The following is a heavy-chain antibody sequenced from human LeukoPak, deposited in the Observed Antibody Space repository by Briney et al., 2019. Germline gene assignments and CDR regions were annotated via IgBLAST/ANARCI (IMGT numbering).Heavy chain of an antibody. J-gene: IGHJ4*02. D-gene: IGHD1-26*01. V-gene: IGHV3-21*04. Sequence: PGGSLRLSCAASGFTFSSYSMNWVRQAPGKGLEWVSSISSSSSYIYYADSVKGRFTISRDNAKNSLYLQMNSLRAEDTAVYYCAKDRWELLEFNYFDYWGQGTLVTVSS. CDR1: GFTFSSYS. CDR2: ISSSSSYI. CDR3: AKDRWELLEFNYFDY.